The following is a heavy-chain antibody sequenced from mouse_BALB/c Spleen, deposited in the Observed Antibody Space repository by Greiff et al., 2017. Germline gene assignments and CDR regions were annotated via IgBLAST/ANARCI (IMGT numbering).Heavy chain of an antibody. Sequence: EVQLKQSGAELVKPGASVKLSCTASGFNIKDTYMHWVKQRPEQGLEWIGRIDPANGNTKYDPKFQGKATITADTSSNTAYLQLSSLTSEDTAVYYCAGSSYWFAYWGQGTLVTVSA. V-gene: IGHV14-3*02. D-gene: IGHD1-1*01. J-gene: IGHJ3*01. CDR1: GFNIKDTY. CDR2: IDPANGNT. CDR3: AGSSYWFAY.